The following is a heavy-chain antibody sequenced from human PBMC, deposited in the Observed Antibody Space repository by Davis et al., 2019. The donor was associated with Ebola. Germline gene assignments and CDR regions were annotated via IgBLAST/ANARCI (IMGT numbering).Heavy chain of an antibody. J-gene: IGHJ4*02. D-gene: IGHD1-26*01. CDR2: ISRYSGHT. V-gene: IGHV1-18*03. CDR3: ARDLSRTEPYYFDY. Sequence: ASVKVSCKASGYNFSNYGITWVRRAPGQGLEWLGWISRYSGHTRYAQNFQGRVSMTTDTSTNTVYMELRSLRSDDMATYYCARDLSRTEPYYFDYWGQGTPVIVSS. CDR1: GYNFSNYG.